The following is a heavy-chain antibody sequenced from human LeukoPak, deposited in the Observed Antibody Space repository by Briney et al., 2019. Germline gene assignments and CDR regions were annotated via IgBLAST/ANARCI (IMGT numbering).Heavy chain of an antibody. Sequence: KPGGSLRLSCAASGFTFSSYSMNWVRQAPGKGLEWVSSISSSSSYIYYADSVKGRFTISRHNAKNSLYLQMNSLRAEDTAVYYCARVADGDYIFDYWGQGTLVTVSS. D-gene: IGHD4-17*01. V-gene: IGHV3-21*01. CDR2: ISSSSSYI. J-gene: IGHJ4*02. CDR3: ARVADGDYIFDY. CDR1: GFTFSSYS.